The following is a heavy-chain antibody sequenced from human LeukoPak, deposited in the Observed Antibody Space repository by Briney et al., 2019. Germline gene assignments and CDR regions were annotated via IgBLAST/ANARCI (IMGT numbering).Heavy chain of an antibody. V-gene: IGHV4-59*01. CDR3: ARDVGIFGVGMDV. D-gene: IGHD3-3*02. CDR1: GGSISSYY. Sequence: SETLSPTCTVSGGSISSYYWSWIRQPPGKGLEWIGYIYYSGSTNYNPSLKSRVTISVGTSKNQFSLKLSSVTAADTAVYYCARDVGIFGVGMDVWGQGTTVTVSS. J-gene: IGHJ6*02. CDR2: IYYSGST.